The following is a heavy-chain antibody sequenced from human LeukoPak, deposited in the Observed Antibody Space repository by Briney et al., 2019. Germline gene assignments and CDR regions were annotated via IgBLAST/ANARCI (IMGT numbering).Heavy chain of an antibody. Sequence: GDSLKISCKGSGYSFTEYWIGWVRKMPGKGLEGMGIIYPGDSDTRYNPSFQGQVTISTDKSITTAYLQWSSLKASDTAMYYCARRDFGDYPFNYWGQGTLVTVSS. CDR2: IYPGDSDT. J-gene: IGHJ4*02. D-gene: IGHD4-17*01. CDR1: GYSFTEYW. V-gene: IGHV5-51*01. CDR3: ARRDFGDYPFNY.